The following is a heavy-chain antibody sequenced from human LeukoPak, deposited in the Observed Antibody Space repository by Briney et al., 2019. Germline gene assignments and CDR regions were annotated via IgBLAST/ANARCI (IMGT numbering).Heavy chain of an antibody. V-gene: IGHV3-30-3*01. CDR2: ISYDGSNK. CDR1: GFTFSSYA. J-gene: IGHJ4*02. Sequence: GRSLRLSCAASGFTFSSYAMHWVRQAPGKGLEWVAVISYDGSNKYYADSVKGRFTISRDNSKNTLYLQMNSLRAEDTAVYYCARDLRNIVVVVVAVLDYWGQGTLVTVSS. CDR3: ARDLRNIVVVVVAVLDY. D-gene: IGHD2-15*01.